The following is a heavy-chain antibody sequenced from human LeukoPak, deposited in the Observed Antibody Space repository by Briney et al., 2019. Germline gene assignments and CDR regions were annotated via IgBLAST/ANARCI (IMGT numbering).Heavy chain of an antibody. D-gene: IGHD2-15*01. Sequence: GGSLRLSCAASGFTFSSYGMHWVRQAPGKGLEWVAVISYDGSNKYYADSVKGRFTISRDNSKNTLYLQMYSLRAEDTAVYYCAKGVCSGGSCYVDYWGQGTLVTVSS. CDR1: GFTFSSYG. J-gene: IGHJ4*02. CDR2: ISYDGSNK. CDR3: AKGVCSGGSCYVDY. V-gene: IGHV3-30*18.